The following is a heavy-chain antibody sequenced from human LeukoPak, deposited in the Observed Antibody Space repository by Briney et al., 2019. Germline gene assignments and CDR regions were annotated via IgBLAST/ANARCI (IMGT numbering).Heavy chain of an antibody. V-gene: IGHV4-39*01. Sequence: SETLSLTCTVSGGSISSSSYYWGWIRQPPGKGLEWIVSIYYSGSTYYNPSLKSRVTISVETSKNQFSLKLSSVTAADTAVYYCARRGPWLVTYYFDYWGQGTLVTVSS. CDR3: ARRGPWLVTYYFDY. J-gene: IGHJ4*02. CDR1: GGSISSSSYY. D-gene: IGHD6-19*01. CDR2: IYYSGST.